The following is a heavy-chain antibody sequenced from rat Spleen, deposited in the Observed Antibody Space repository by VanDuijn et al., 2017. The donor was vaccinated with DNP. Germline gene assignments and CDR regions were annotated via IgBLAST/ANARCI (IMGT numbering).Heavy chain of an antibody. J-gene: IGHJ4*01. CDR1: GLSLTSNS. V-gene: IGHV2-47*01. CDR3: SRYGGYSALDA. Sequence: QVQLKESGPGLVQPSQTLTLTCTVSGLSLTSNSVSWIRQPPGKGLEWMGVIWSNGGTNYNSAVQSRLSISRDTSKSQVFLKMNSLQTEDTAIYYCSRYGGYSALDAWGQGTSVTVSS. D-gene: IGHD1-11*01. CDR2: IWSNGGT.